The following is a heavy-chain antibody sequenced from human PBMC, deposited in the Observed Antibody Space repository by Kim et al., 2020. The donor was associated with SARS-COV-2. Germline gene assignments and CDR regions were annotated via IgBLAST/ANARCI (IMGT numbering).Heavy chain of an antibody. J-gene: IGHJ5*02. CDR1: GFTFSSYG. CDR2: IWYDGSNK. Sequence: GGSLRLSCAASGFTFSSYGMHWVRQAPGKGLEWVAGIWYDGSNKYYSDSVKGRFTISRDNSKNTLYLQMNSLRAEDTAVYYCARDNLAYGGNSWFDPWGQGTLVTVSS. D-gene: IGHD4-17*01. CDR3: ARDNLAYGGNSWFDP. V-gene: IGHV3-33*08.